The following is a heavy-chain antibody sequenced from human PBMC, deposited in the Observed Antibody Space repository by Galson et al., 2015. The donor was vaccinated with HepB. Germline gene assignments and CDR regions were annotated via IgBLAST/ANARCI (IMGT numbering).Heavy chain of an antibody. CDR2: ISYDGSNK. V-gene: IGHV3-30*18. Sequence: SLRLSCAASGFTFSSYGMHWVRQAPGKGLEWVAGISYDGSNKYYADSVKGRFTISRDNSKNTLYLQMNSLRAEDTAVYYCANGRIAVAGTSRSSIRFQHWGPGTLVTVSS. D-gene: IGHD6-19*01. CDR1: GFTFSSYG. CDR3: ANGRIAVAGTSRSSIRFQH. J-gene: IGHJ1*01.